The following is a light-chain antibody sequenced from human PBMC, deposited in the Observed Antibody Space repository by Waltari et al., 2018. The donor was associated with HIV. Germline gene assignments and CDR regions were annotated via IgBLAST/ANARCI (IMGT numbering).Light chain of an antibody. Sequence: DIVLTPSPATLSVSPGDRVPLPCRASQSVSNKVAGYQTKPGQAPRLLIYGAYNRVTEIPGRVRCSGSGTEFTLTISSLRSEDFAVYYCQQYDSRPPRTFGQGTKGEIK. CDR1: QSVSNK. CDR3: QQYDSRPPRT. J-gene: IGKJ1*01. V-gene: IGKV3-15*01. CDR2: GAY.